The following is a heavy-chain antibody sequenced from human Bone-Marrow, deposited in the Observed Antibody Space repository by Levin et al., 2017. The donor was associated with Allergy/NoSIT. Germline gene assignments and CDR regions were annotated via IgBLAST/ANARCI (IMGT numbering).Heavy chain of an antibody. D-gene: IGHD3-10*01. J-gene: IGHJ6*02. CDR2: MNPNSGNT. Sequence: ASVKVSCKASGYTFTSYDINWVRQATGQGLEWMGWMNPNSGNTGYAQKFQGRVTMTRNTSISTAYMELSSLRSEDTAVYYCARAPDLEWFGELGHYYYYYGMDGWGQGTTVTVSS. CDR3: ARAPDLEWFGELGHYYYYYGMDG. V-gene: IGHV1-8*01. CDR1: GYTFTSYD.